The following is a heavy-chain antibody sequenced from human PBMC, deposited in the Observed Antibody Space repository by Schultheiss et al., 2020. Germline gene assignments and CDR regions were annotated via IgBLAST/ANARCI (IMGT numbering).Heavy chain of an antibody. D-gene: IGHD6-25*01. V-gene: IGHV4-34*01. CDR1: GGSFSDYY. CDR3: ATAAYDY. CDR2: INHSGST. J-gene: IGHJ4*02. Sequence: SETLSLTCAVYGGSFSDYYWGWIRQPPGKGLEWIGEINHSGSTNYNPSLKSRVTISVDTSKNQFSLKLSSVTAADTAVYYCATAAYDYWGQGTLVTVSS.